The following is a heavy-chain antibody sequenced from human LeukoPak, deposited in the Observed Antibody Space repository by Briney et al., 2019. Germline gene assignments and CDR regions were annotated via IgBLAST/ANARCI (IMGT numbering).Heavy chain of an antibody. CDR2: IYYSGST. CDR1: GGSISSGGYY. Sequence: SETLSLTCTVSGGSISSGGYYWSWIRQPPGKGLEWIGYIYYSGSTNYNPSLKSRVTISVDTSKNQFSLKLSSVTAADTAVYYCARLKGYSSGWYPSYYFDYWGQGTLVTVSS. D-gene: IGHD6-19*01. CDR3: ARLKGYSSGWYPSYYFDY. J-gene: IGHJ4*02. V-gene: IGHV4-61*08.